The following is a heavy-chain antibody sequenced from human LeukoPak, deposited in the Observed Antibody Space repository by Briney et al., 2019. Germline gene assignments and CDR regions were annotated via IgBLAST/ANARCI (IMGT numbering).Heavy chain of an antibody. CDR2: VYYNGIT. Sequence: SETLSLTCLVSGEPISSYYWSWIRQAPGRGPEYIGNVYYNGITNYNPSLKSRVAISVDASKNQFSLKVDSVTTADTAVYYCARGDYDFWSGNWRFDPWGQGTLVTVSS. CDR3: ARGDYDFWSGNWRFDP. J-gene: IGHJ5*02. CDR1: GEPISSYY. D-gene: IGHD3-3*01. V-gene: IGHV4-59*01.